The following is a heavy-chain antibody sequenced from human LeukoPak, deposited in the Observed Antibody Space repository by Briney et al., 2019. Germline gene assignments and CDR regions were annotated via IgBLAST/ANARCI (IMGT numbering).Heavy chain of an antibody. CDR3: AKGRYDTDY. V-gene: IGHV1-18*01. CDR2: ISAYNGNT. Sequence: GASVKVSCKASGYTFTNYGISWVRQAPGQGLECMGWISAYNGNTNYAQKLQGRVTMTTDTSTSTAYMELRSLRSDDTALYYCAKGRYDTDYWGQGTLVIVSS. CDR1: GYTFTNYG. J-gene: IGHJ4*02. D-gene: IGHD1-1*01.